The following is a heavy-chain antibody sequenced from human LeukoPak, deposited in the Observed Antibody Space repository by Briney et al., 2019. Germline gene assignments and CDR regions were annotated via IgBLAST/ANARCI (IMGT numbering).Heavy chain of an antibody. V-gene: IGHV3-48*01. CDR2: ISSSSSTI. J-gene: IGHJ4*02. D-gene: IGHD5-24*01. CDR1: GFTFSSYS. Sequence: GGSLRLSCAASGFTFSSYSMNWVRQAPGKGLEWVSYISSSSSTIYYADSVKGRFTISRDNSKNTLYLQMNSLIAEDTAVYYCAKSGYNRFDYWGQGTRVTVSP. CDR3: AKSGYNRFDY.